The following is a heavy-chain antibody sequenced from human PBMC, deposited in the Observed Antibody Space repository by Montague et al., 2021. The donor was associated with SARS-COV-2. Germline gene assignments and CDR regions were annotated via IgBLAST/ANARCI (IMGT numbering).Heavy chain of an antibody. CDR1: GASVRTYY. CDR2: LYTSGST. J-gene: IGHJ6*02. Sequence: SETLSLTCTVSGASVRTYYWSWIRQPAGKKLEWMGRLYTSGSTYHNPSFKSRVTMSLDTSKNPFSLNLSSMTAADTAVYYCARDGADYSFAYYHEMDVWGQGIAVTVS. CDR3: ARDGADYSFAYYHEMDV. D-gene: IGHD5-12*01. V-gene: IGHV4-4*07.